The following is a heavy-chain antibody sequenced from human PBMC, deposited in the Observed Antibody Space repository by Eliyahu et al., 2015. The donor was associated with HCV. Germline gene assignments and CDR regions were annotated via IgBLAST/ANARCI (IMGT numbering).Heavy chain of an antibody. V-gene: IGHV3-9*01. Sequence: QLVESGGGLVQPGRSLRLSCAAXGFNFAYXAIHWVRQAPGKGLEWVSGIGWNSGSIDYADSVKGRFTISRDNAENSLYLQMNSLRAEDTALYYCAKGGRSTSWINYYYYGMDVWGQGTTVTVSS. CDR1: GFNFAYXA. D-gene: IGHD2-2*01. CDR3: AKGGRSTSWINYYYYGMDV. CDR2: IGWNSGSI. J-gene: IGHJ6*02.